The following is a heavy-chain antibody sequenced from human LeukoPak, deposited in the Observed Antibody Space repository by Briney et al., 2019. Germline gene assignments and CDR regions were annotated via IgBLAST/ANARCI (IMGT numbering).Heavy chain of an antibody. CDR1: GDTFTSYG. CDR2: ISAYNGNT. D-gene: IGHD3-22*01. V-gene: IGHV1-18*01. Sequence: ASVKVSCKASGDTFTSYGISWVRQAPGQGLEWMGWISAYNGNTNYAQKLQGRVTMTTDTSTSTAYMELRSLRSDDTAVYYCARDGIYDSSGYYDYWGQGTLVTVSS. J-gene: IGHJ4*02. CDR3: ARDGIYDSSGYYDY.